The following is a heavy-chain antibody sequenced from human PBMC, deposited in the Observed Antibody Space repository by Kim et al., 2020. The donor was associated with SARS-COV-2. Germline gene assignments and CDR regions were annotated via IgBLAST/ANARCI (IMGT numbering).Heavy chain of an antibody. CDR3: AKDSPDFWSGSNVMDV. Sequence: GGSLRLSCAASGFTFSSYAMSWVRQAPGKGLEWVSAISGSGGSTYYADSVKGRFTISRDNSKNTLYLQMNSLRAEDTAVYYCAKDSPDFWSGSNVMDVWGQGTTVTVSS. CDR1: GFTFSSYA. J-gene: IGHJ6*02. CDR2: ISGSGGST. V-gene: IGHV3-23*01. D-gene: IGHD3-3*01.